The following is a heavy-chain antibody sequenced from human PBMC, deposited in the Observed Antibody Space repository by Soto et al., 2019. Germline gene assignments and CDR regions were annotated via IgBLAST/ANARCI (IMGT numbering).Heavy chain of an antibody. Sequence: PSETLSLTCTVSGGSISSYYWSWIRQPPGKRLEWIGYIYYSGSTNYNPSLKSRVTISVDTSKNQFSLKLSSVTAADTAVYYCARGEPSTGTFDYWGQGTLVTVSS. J-gene: IGHJ4*02. CDR1: GGSISSYY. CDR3: ARGEPSTGTFDY. D-gene: IGHD1-1*01. V-gene: IGHV4-59*01. CDR2: IYYSGST.